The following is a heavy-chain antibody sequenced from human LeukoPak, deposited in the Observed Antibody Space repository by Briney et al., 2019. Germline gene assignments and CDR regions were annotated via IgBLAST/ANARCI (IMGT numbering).Heavy chain of an antibody. CDR3: AVRLVDY. CDR2: INQGGREI. CDR1: GGSINDFY. V-gene: IGHV3-7*01. D-gene: IGHD2-21*01. J-gene: IGHJ4*02. Sequence: PSETLSLTCTVSGGSINDFYWTWVRQTPGKGLEWVANINQGGREIYYVDSVKGRFTISRDNAKNSLYLQMNSLRADDTAVYYCAVRLVDYWGQGTLVTVPS.